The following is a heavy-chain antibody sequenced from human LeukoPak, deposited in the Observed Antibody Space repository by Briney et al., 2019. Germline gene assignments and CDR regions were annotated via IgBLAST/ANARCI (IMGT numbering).Heavy chain of an antibody. CDR1: GFTFSNAW. Sequence: PGGSLRLPCAASGFTFSNAWMSWVRQAPGKGLEWVGRIKSKTDGGTTDYAAPVKGRFTISRDDSKNTLYLQMNSLKTEDTAVYYCTTDWWEPIQMTVFDYWGQGTLVTVSS. CDR2: IKSKTDGGTT. D-gene: IGHD1-26*01. CDR3: TTDWWEPIQMTVFDY. V-gene: IGHV3-15*01. J-gene: IGHJ4*02.